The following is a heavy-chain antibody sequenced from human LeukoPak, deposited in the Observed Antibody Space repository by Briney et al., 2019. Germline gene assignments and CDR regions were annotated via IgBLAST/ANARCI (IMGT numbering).Heavy chain of an antibody. CDR3: ARDLYYYDSSGYYLYYYYGMDV. CDR1: GFTFSDHA. V-gene: IGHV3-21*01. CDR2: ISSSSSYI. D-gene: IGHD3-22*01. J-gene: IGHJ6*02. Sequence: GGSLRLSFTASGFTFSDHAMHWVRQAPGKGLEWVSSISSSSSYIYYADSVKGRFTISRDNAKNSLYLQMNSLRAEDTAVYYCARDLYYYDSSGYYLYYYYGMDVWGQGTTVTVSS.